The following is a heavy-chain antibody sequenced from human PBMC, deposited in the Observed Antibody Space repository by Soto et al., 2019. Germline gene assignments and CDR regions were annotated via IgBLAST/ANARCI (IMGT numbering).Heavy chain of an antibody. D-gene: IGHD2-21*02. CDR1: GFTFNCYW. V-gene: IGHV3-74*01. J-gene: IGHJ4*02. Sequence: EVQLVESGGGLVQPGGSLRLSCVASGFTFNCYWMHWVRQAPGKGLVWVSGIQSDGSSPSAVDSVKGRYTIDRDNAKNELSVQKNNLRAEDTGVYYCERGGDPDYWSQGTVVTVSS. CDR3: ERGGDPDY. CDR2: IQSDGSSP.